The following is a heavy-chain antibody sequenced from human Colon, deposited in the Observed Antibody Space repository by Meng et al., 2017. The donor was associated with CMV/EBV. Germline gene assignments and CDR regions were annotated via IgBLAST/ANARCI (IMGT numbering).Heavy chain of an antibody. CDR3: ARDGGGRNRYLLFDY. Sequence: SETLSLTCTVSDDSFSSYYWSWIRQSPERGLEWIGYSSSIGTTSYNPSLQSRSTVSVDTSRRQVYLKLTSVTAADAAVYYCARDGGGRNRYLLFDYWSQGKLVTVSS. CDR1: DDSFSSYY. J-gene: IGHJ4*02. D-gene: IGHD1-14*01. CDR2: SSSIGTT. V-gene: IGHV4-59*13.